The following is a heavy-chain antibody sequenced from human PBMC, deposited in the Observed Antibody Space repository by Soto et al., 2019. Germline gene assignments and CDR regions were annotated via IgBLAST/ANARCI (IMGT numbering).Heavy chain of an antibody. CDR2: INTANGNT. Sequence: QVQLVQSGAEVKKPGASVRVSCQASGYSFNTYAIHWVRQAPGQGLEWMGWINTANGNTEYSQKFQGRVTFTRDTSATTAYMDMSSLRSEDTATYSCARRYKSAGWSDPWGQGTLVTVSS. D-gene: IGHD1-1*01. J-gene: IGHJ5*02. CDR1: GYSFNTYA. CDR3: ARRYKSAGWSDP. V-gene: IGHV1-3*04.